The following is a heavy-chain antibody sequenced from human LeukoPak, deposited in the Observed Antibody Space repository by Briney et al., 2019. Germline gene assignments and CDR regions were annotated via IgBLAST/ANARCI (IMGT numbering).Heavy chain of an antibody. CDR3: APIDYYDSSGYSGGVGY. Sequence: SETLSLTCAVYGGSFSGYYWSWIRQPPGKGLEWIGEINHSGSTNYNPSLKSRVTISVDTSKNQFSLKLSSVTAADTAVYYCAPIDYYDSSGYSGGVGYWGQGTLVTVSS. J-gene: IGHJ4*02. CDR2: INHSGST. D-gene: IGHD3-22*01. V-gene: IGHV4-34*01. CDR1: GGSFSGYY.